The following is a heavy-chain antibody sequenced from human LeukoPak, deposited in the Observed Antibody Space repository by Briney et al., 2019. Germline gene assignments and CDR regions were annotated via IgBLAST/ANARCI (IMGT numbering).Heavy chain of an antibody. D-gene: IGHD4-17*01. J-gene: IGHJ3*02. Sequence: PGGSLRLSCAASGFTFSSYSMNWVRQAPGKGLEWVAVISYDGSNKYYADSVKGRFTISRDNSKNTLYLQMNSLRAEDTAVYYCAKDPSSTVTTGPYAFDIWGQGTMVTVSS. CDR3: AKDPSSTVTTGPYAFDI. V-gene: IGHV3-30*18. CDR1: GFTFSSYS. CDR2: ISYDGSNK.